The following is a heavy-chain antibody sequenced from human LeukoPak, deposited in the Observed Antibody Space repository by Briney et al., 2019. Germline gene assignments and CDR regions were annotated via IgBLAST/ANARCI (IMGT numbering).Heavy chain of an antibody. D-gene: IGHD3-10*01. J-gene: IGHJ3*02. CDR1: GDSNGSGGYY. V-gene: IGHV4-31*03. Sequence: SETLSLTCTVSGDSNGSGGYYWSWIRQHPGKGLEWIGHIYNSGSTYYNPSLASRVTISPDTSKNQFSLNLRSVTAADTAVYYCARDKATTIRGVVTQDTFDIWGQGTMVTVSS. CDR2: IYNSGST. CDR3: ARDKATTIRGVVTQDTFDI.